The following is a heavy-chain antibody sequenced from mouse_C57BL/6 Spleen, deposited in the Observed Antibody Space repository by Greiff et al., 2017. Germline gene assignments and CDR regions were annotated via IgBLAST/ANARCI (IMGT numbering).Heavy chain of an antibody. CDR1: GYTFTSYG. J-gene: IGHJ1*03. CDR2: IYPRSGNT. D-gene: IGHD1-1*01. Sequence: QVQLQQSGAELARPGASVKLSCKASGYTFTSYGISWVKQRTGQGLEWIGEIYPRSGNTYYNEKFKGKATLTADKSSSPAYMELRSLTSEDSAVYCGARRPYYGSSHWYFDVWGTGTTVTVSS. V-gene: IGHV1-81*01. CDR3: ARRPYYGSSHWYFDV.